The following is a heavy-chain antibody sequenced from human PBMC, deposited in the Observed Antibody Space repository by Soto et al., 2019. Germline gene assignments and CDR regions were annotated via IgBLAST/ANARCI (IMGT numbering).Heavy chain of an antibody. CDR2: ISGSGGST. V-gene: IGHV3-23*01. D-gene: IGHD6-13*01. Sequence: GGSLRLSCAASGFTFSSYAMSWVRQAPGKGLEWVSAISGSGGSTYYADSVKGRFTISRDNSKNTLYLQMNSLRAEDTAVYYCAKGCPRDSSCLNAFDIWGQGTMVTVSS. J-gene: IGHJ3*02. CDR3: AKGCPRDSSCLNAFDI. CDR1: GFTFSSYA.